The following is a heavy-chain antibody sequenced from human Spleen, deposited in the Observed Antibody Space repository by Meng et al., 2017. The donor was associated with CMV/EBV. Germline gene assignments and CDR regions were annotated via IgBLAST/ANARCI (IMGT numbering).Heavy chain of an antibody. CDR3: ARFRRELGYFDY. Sequence: GESLKISCAASGFTFSDYYMSWIRQAPGKGLEWVSYISSSGSTIYYADSVKGRFTISRDNAKNSLYLQMNSLRAEDTAVYYCARFRRELGYFDYWGQGTLVTVSS. J-gene: IGHJ4*02. CDR2: ISSSGSTI. V-gene: IGHV3-11*04. D-gene: IGHD1-26*01. CDR1: GFTFSDYY.